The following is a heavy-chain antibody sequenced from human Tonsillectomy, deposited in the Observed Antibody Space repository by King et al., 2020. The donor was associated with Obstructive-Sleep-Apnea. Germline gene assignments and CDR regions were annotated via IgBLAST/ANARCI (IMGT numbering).Heavy chain of an antibody. V-gene: IGHV4-31*03. J-gene: IGHJ4*02. CDR1: DDSISSSDYY. CDR2: ISHSGGP. CDR3: ARSTEYSNYEAY. D-gene: IGHD4-11*01. Sequence: VQLQESGPGLVMPSQTLSLTCTVSDDSISSSDYYWGWIRHHPGKGLEWLGCISHSGGPYYTPSLKSRLTISVETSQNQFFLKLTSVTAADTAVYYCARSTEYSNYEAYWGQGILVPVS.